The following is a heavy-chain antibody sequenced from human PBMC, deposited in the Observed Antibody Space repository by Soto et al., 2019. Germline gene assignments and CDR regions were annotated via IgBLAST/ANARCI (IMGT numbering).Heavy chain of an antibody. V-gene: IGHV1-18*01. Sequence: ASVKVSCKASGYTFTSYGISWVRQAPGQGLEWMGWISAYNGNTNYAQKLQGRVTMTTDTSTSTAYMELRSLRSDDTAVYYCAREGYCSGGSCYSGWFDPWGQGTLVTVSS. D-gene: IGHD2-15*01. CDR3: AREGYCSGGSCYSGWFDP. CDR1: GYTFTSYG. CDR2: ISAYNGNT. J-gene: IGHJ5*02.